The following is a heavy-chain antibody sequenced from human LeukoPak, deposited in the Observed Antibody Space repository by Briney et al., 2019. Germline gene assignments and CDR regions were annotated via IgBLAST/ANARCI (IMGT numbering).Heavy chain of an antibody. J-gene: IGHJ5*02. CDR1: GGTFSSYA. D-gene: IGHD3-10*01. CDR3: ARDNLGYYYGSGSYHNWFDP. CDR2: IIPIFGTS. V-gene: IGHV1-69*13. Sequence: SVKVSCKASGGTFSSYAINWVRQAPGQGLEWMGGIIPIFGTSNYAQKFQGRVTITADESTSTAYMELSRLRSDDTAVYYCARDNLGYYYGSGSYHNWFDPWGQGTLVTVSS.